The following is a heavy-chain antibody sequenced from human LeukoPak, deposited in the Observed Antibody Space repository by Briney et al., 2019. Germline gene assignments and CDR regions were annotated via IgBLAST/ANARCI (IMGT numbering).Heavy chain of an antibody. V-gene: IGHV4-59*12. CDR2: IYYSGYT. J-gene: IGHJ6*03. CDR3: ARVRMVRGVIDHHYYYYYMDV. CDR1: GGSISSYY. D-gene: IGHD3-10*01. Sequence: SETLSLTCTVSGGSISSYYWSWIRQPPGRGLEWIGYIYYSGYTNYNPSLKSRVTISVDKSKNQFSLKLSSVTAADTAVYYCARVRMVRGVIDHHYYYYYMDVWGKGTTVTVSS.